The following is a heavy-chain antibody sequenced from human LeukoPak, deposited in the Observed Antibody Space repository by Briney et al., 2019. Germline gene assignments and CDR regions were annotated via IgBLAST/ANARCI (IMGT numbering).Heavy chain of an antibody. CDR1: GGSISSSSYY. Sequence: SETLSLTCTVSGGSISSSSYYWGWIRQPPGKGLEWIGSIYYSGSTYYNPSLKSRVTISVDTSKNQFSLKLSSVTAADTAVYYCARSGSQGGRYFDWLHYYMDVWGKGTTVTISS. V-gene: IGHV4-39*01. CDR3: ARSGSQGGRYFDWLHYYMDV. D-gene: IGHD3-9*01. CDR2: IYYSGST. J-gene: IGHJ6*03.